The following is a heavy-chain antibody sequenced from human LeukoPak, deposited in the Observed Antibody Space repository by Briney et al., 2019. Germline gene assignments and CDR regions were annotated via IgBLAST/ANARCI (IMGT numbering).Heavy chain of an antibody. Sequence: SVKVSCKASGGTFSSYAISWVRQAPGQGLEWMGGIIPIFGTANYAQKFQGRVTITADESTSTAYMELSSLGSEDTAVYYCAARIAAAGTGVDYWGQGTLVTVSS. D-gene: IGHD6-13*01. V-gene: IGHV1-69*01. CDR3: AARIAAAGTGVDY. J-gene: IGHJ4*02. CDR2: IIPIFGTA. CDR1: GGTFSSYA.